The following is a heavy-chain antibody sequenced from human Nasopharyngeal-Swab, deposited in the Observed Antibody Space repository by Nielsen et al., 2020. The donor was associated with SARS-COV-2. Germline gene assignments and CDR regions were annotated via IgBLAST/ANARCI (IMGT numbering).Heavy chain of an antibody. Sequence: GESLKTSCAASGFTFNIYAMAWVRRAPGRGLQWVTGVSASGGSTYYTDPVKGRFSISRHNSKNTLFLQMHSLRVEDTGVYYCAKAGVVRGDALDLWGQGTMVTVSS. J-gene: IGHJ3*01. CDR2: VSASGGST. V-gene: IGHV3-23*01. D-gene: IGHD3-10*01. CDR1: GFTFNIYA. CDR3: AKAGVVRGDALDL.